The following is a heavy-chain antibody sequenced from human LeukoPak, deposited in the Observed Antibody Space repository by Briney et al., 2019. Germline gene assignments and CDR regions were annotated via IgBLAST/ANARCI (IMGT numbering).Heavy chain of an antibody. J-gene: IGHJ5*02. V-gene: IGHV3-33*01. CDR1: GFTFSSYG. CDR3: ARDGSSGWIDP. D-gene: IGHD6-19*01. CDR2: IWYDGSNK. Sequence: GGSLRLSCAASGFTFSSYGMHWVRQAPGKGLEWVAVIWYDGSNKYYADSVKGRFTISRDNSKNTLYLQMNSLRAEDTAVYYCARDGSSGWIDPWGQGTLVTVSS.